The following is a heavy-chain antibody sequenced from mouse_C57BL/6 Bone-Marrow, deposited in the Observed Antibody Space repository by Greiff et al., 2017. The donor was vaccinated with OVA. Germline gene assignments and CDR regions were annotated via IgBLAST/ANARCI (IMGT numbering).Heavy chain of an antibody. V-gene: IGHV5-12*02. CDR3: ARQWYYLDF. J-gene: IGHJ2*01. CDR2: ISNGGGST. CDR1: GFTFSDYY. D-gene: IGHD1-1*02. Sequence: EVQLVESGGGLVQPGGSLKLSCATSGFTFSDYYMSWVRQTPEKRLEWVAYISNGGGSTYYPDTVKGRFTISRDNAKNTLYLQMSRLKSEDTAVYYCARQWYYLDFWGRGNTLTVSS.